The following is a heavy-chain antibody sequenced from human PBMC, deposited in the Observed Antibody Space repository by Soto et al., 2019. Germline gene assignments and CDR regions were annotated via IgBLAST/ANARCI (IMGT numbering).Heavy chain of an antibody. D-gene: IGHD1-1*01. CDR2: TYYRSKWYN. Sequence: SQTLPLTFALSGDSVSSNSAAWNWIRQSPSRGLEWLGRTYYRSKWYNDYAVSVKSRITISPDTSKNQFSLQMNSVTPEDTAVYYCGTDDTPGTTHSRCFDPWGQGTLVTVSS. CDR1: GDSVSSNSAA. V-gene: IGHV6-1*01. CDR3: GTDDTPGTTHSRCFDP. J-gene: IGHJ5*02.